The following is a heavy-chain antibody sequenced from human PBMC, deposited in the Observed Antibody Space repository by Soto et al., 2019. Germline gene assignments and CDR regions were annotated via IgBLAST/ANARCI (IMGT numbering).Heavy chain of an antibody. V-gene: IGHV3-49*04. D-gene: IGHD2-2*01. CDR1: GFSFGDYA. CDR2: IRSKAYGATP. Sequence: GGSLRLSCTAFGFSFGDYAMNWVRQAPGKGLEWVGFIRSKAYGATPQYAASVKGRFAISRDDSTGIAYLQMSSLKAEDTAVYFCTRSVAGVPSDYLDCWGQGTLVTVSS. CDR3: TRSVAGVPSDYLDC. J-gene: IGHJ4*02.